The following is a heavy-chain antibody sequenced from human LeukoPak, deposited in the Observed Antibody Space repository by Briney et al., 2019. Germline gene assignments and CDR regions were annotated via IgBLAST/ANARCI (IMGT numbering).Heavy chain of an antibody. Sequence: SETLSLTCTVSGGSISSGSYYWSWIRQPAGKGLEWIGRIYTSGSTNYNPSLKSRVTISVDTSKNQFSLKLSSVTAADTAVYYCAGDKSMDVWGKGTTVTVSS. CDR3: AGDKSMDV. V-gene: IGHV4-61*02. J-gene: IGHJ6*04. CDR2: IYTSGST. CDR1: GGSISSGSYY.